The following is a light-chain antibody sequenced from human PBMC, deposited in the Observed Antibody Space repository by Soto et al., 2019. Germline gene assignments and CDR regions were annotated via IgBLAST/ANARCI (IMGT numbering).Light chain of an antibody. CDR1: QSVLFSSNNKNY. CDR2: WAS. Sequence: DIVMTQSPDSLAVSLGERATINCKSSQSVLFSSNNKNYLAWYHQKPGQPPKLLIYWASTRESGVPDRFSGSGSGTDFTLTISSLQAGDAAVYFCQQYYITPLTFGGGTRLEI. J-gene: IGKJ4*01. CDR3: QQYYITPLT. V-gene: IGKV4-1*01.